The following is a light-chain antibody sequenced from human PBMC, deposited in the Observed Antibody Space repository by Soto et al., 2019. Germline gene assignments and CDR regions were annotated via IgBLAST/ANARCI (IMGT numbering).Light chain of an antibody. Sequence: DIQMTQSPSSLSASVGDRVTITCRASQNISTYLNWYQQTVGRAPKVLIYATSSLQSGVPLRFSGSGSGTDFTLTISGLQPEDFATYYCQQSYSAPPWTFGQGTKVEIK. V-gene: IGKV1-39*01. J-gene: IGKJ1*01. CDR1: QNISTY. CDR3: QQSYSAPPWT. CDR2: ATS.